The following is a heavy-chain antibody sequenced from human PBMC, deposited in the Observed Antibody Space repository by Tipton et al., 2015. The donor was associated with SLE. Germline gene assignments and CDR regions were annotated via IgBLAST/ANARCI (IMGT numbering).Heavy chain of an antibody. CDR2: INPNGGST. D-gene: IGHD3-3*01. Sequence: QVQLVQSGAEVKKPGASLKVSCKASGYTFSSYHMHWVRQAPGQGLEWMGIINPNGGSTRYAQKFQGRVTMTTDTATSTAYMELRSLRSDDTAVYYCARTYGVWNDDHPTMRSTGMDVWGKGTTVTVAS. CDR3: ARTYGVWNDDHPTMRSTGMDV. V-gene: IGHV1-46*01. J-gene: IGHJ6*03. CDR1: GYTFSSYH.